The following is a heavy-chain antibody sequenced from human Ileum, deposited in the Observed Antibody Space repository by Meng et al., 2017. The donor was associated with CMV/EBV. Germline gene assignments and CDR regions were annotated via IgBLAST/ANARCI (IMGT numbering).Heavy chain of an antibody. D-gene: IGHD6-6*01. Sequence: VRLGESGAVVKKPGCSAKVSCKASGGAFTTYAISWIRQAPGQGLEWIGGIVPVFGTEKYAQKFHGRVTISADESTSTAYMELSSLTSEDTALYYCARVGRYSSSFHYFDYWGQGTLVTVSS. V-gene: IGHV1-69*01. CDR3: ARVGRYSSSFHYFDY. J-gene: IGHJ4*02. CDR1: GGAFTTYA. CDR2: IVPVFGTE.